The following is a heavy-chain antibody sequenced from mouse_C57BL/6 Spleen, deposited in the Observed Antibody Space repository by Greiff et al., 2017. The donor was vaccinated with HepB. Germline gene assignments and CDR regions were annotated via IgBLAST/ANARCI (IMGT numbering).Heavy chain of an antibody. CDR2: IYPGDGDT. CDR1: GYAFSSSW. D-gene: IGHD1-1*01. V-gene: IGHV1-82*01. J-gene: IGHJ2*01. Sequence: VKLQESGPELVKPGASVKISCKASGYAFSSSWMNWVKQRPGKGLEWIGRIYPGDGDTNYNGKFKGKATLTADKSSSTAYMQLSSLTSEDSAVYFCARDYYGSPFDYWGQGTTLTVSS. CDR3: ARDYYGSPFDY.